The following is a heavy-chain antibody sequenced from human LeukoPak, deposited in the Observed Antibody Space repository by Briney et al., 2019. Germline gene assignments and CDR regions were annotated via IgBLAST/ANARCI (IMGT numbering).Heavy chain of an antibody. CDR1: GYTFTSYY. V-gene: IGHV1-46*01. CDR3: AKGGNIRVLDYYYYMDV. J-gene: IGHJ6*03. Sequence: GASVKVSCKASGYTFTSYYMHWVRQAPGQGLEWVGIINPSGDPTTYAQKFQGRVTMTSDMSTSTVYMELSSLRSEDTAVYYCAKGGNIRVLDYYYYMDVWGKGTTVTVSS. CDR2: INPSGDPT. D-gene: IGHD2/OR15-2a*01.